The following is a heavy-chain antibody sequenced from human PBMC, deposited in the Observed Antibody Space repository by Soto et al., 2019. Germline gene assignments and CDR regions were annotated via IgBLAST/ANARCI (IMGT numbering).Heavy chain of an antibody. Sequence: QMQLQESGPGLVKPSETLSLTCTVSGGSLSSSTYYWSWIRQPPGKGLEWIGSIYYSGGTYYNPSLRSRVTMSVDVSKNQFSLNLSSVTAADTAVYYCARLEGEPAAMRYYYGMDVWGQGTTVTVSS. CDR1: GGSLSSSTYY. V-gene: IGHV4-39*01. D-gene: IGHD2-2*01. J-gene: IGHJ6*02. CDR2: IYYSGGT. CDR3: ARLEGEPAAMRYYYGMDV.